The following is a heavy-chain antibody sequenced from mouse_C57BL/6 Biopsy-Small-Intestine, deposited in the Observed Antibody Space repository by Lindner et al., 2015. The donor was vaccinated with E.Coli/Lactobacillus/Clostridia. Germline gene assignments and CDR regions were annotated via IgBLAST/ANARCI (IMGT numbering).Heavy chain of an antibody. CDR3: ARFYSWYFDV. CDR1: GYTFTAYS. D-gene: IGHD2-1*01. V-gene: IGHV1-34*02. CDR2: VYPNNGGS. Sequence: VQLQESGPELVKPGDSVKISCKASGYTFTAYSIDWVKQSPGESLEWIGYVYPNNGGSGYNQQFRSKATLTVDKSSSTAYMELHSLTSEDSAVYYCARFYSWYFDVWGAGTTVTVSA. J-gene: IGHJ1*01.